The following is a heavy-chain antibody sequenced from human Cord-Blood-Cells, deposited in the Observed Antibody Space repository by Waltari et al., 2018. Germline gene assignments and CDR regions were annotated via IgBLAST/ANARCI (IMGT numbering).Heavy chain of an antibody. D-gene: IGHD6-13*01. V-gene: IGHV1-8*03. CDR2: MNPNSGNT. J-gene: IGHJ3*02. CDR1: GYTFTSYD. CDR3: ARPGSSWYAFDI. Sequence: QVQLVQSGAEVKKPGASVTVSCTASGYTFTSYDIHWVRQATGQGLEWMGWMNPNSGNTGYAQKFQGRVTITRNTSISTAYMELSSLRSEDTAVYYCARPGSSWYAFDIWGQGTMVTVSS.